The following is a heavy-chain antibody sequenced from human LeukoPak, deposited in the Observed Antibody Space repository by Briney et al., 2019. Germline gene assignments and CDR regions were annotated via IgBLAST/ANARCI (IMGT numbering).Heavy chain of an antibody. CDR3: AREGYGSSSENDY. V-gene: IGHV1-2*02. J-gene: IGHJ4*02. CDR1: GYTFTGYY. Sequence: ASVKVSCKASGYTFTGYYMHWVRQAPGQGLEWMGWINPNSGGTNYAQKFQGRVTMTRDTSISTAYMELSRLRSDDTAVYYCAREGYGSSSENDYWGQGTLVTVSS. CDR2: INPNSGGT. D-gene: IGHD6-6*01.